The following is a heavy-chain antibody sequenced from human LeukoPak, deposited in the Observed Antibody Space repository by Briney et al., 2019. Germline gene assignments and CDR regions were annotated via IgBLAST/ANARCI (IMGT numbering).Heavy chain of an antibody. CDR1: GFTFSSYG. Sequence: GGSLRLSCAASGFTFSSYGMRWVRQAPGKGLEWVAVIWYDGSNKYYADSVKGRFTISRDNSKNTLYLQVNSLRAEDTAVYYCASGLGDYYDSSGYFDYWGQGTLVTVSS. CDR2: IWYDGSNK. D-gene: IGHD3-22*01. J-gene: IGHJ4*02. CDR3: ASGLGDYYDSSGYFDY. V-gene: IGHV3-33*01.